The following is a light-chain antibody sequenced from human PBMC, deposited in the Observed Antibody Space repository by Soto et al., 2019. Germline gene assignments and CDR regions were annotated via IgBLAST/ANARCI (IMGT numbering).Light chain of an antibody. Sequence: DVVMTQSPLSLPVTLGQPASISCRSSQSLLYSDGNTYLNWFQQRPGQSPRRLIYKVSNRDSGVPDRFSGSGSGTDFTLKISRVEAEDVGAYYCMQGTHWPPITFGQGTRLEIK. J-gene: IGKJ5*01. CDR2: KVS. V-gene: IGKV2-30*01. CDR3: MQGTHWPPIT. CDR1: QSLLYSDGNTY.